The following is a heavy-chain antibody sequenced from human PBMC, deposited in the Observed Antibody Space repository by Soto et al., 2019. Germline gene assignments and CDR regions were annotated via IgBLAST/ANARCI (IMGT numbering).Heavy chain of an antibody. V-gene: IGHV4-39*01. CDR3: VRYSYIPNLFDS. D-gene: IGHD5-18*01. J-gene: IGHJ5*01. Sequence: SETLSLTCTVSGGSISSMNHFWSWIRQPPGKGLEWIATIHHSGSTYHNPSLQSRVTISVDTSRNQFSLGLSSVTASDTALYFCVRYSYIPNLFDSWGQGTLDTGSS. CDR1: GGSISSMNHF. CDR2: IHHSGST.